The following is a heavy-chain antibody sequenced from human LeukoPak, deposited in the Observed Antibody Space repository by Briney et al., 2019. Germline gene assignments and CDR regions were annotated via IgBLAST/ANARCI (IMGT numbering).Heavy chain of an antibody. V-gene: IGHV1-2*02. J-gene: IGHJ4*02. Sequence: ASVKVSCKASGYTFTGYYMHWVRQAPGQGLEWMGWINPNSGDTNYAQKFQGRVTMTRDTSTSTAYMELSRLRSDDTAVYYCARGTGIDSSSVDYWGQGTLVTVSS. CDR3: ARGTGIDSSSVDY. CDR1: GYTFTGYY. D-gene: IGHD6-6*01. CDR2: INPNSGDT.